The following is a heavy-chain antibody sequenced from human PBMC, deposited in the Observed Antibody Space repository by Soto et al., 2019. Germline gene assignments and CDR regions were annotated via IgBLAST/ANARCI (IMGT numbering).Heavy chain of an antibody. CDR1: GGTFSSYA. J-gene: IGHJ6*02. V-gene: IGHV1-69*12. CDR2: IIPIFGTA. CDR3: ARMEGWLRLNYYYYGMDV. Sequence: QVQLVQSGAEVKKPGSSVKVSCKASGGTFSSYAISWVRQAPGQGLEWMGGIIPIFGTANYAQKFQGRVTITADESTSTADMELRSLRSEDTAVYYCARMEGWLRLNYYYYGMDVWGQGTTVTVSS. D-gene: IGHD5-12*01.